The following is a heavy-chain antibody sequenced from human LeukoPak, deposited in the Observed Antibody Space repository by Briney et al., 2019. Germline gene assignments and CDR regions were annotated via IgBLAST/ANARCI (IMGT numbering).Heavy chain of an antibody. J-gene: IGHJ4*02. D-gene: IGHD6-19*01. CDR1: GFTFSSYG. CDR3: AKELIAVAGKMIAGH. Sequence: GRSLRLSCAASGFTFSSYGMHWVRQAPGKGLEWVAVISYDGSNKYYADSVKGRFTISRDNSKNTLYLQMNSLRAVDTAVYYCAKELIAVAGKMIAGHWGQGTLVTVSS. CDR2: ISYDGSNK. V-gene: IGHV3-30*18.